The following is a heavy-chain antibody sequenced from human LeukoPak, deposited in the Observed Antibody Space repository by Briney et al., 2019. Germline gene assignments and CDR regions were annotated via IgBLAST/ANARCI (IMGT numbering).Heavy chain of an antibody. Sequence: PSETLSLTCTVSGGSISSSSYYWGWIRQPPGKGLEWIGRIHYSGSTNYNPSLKSRVTISVDTSKNQFSLKLSSVTAADTAVYYCARGYCSGGSCYSYYYYNYMDVWGKGTTVTVSS. CDR1: GGSISSSSYY. J-gene: IGHJ6*03. V-gene: IGHV4-39*07. CDR3: ARGYCSGGSCYSYYYYNYMDV. CDR2: IHYSGST. D-gene: IGHD2-15*01.